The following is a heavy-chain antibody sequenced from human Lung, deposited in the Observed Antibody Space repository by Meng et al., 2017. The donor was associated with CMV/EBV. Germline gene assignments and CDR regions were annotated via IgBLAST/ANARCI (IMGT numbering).Heavy chain of an antibody. D-gene: IGHD5-12*01. CDR3: LRGPQVSWLRSRLAAFDI. Sequence: LSCAVYGGSFSSYYWTWIRQPPGKGLEWIGEINHSGGTNYKPSLKSRVAILVDTSKNQFSLKLSSLTAADTAVYYCLRGPQVSWLRSRLAAFDIXGQGXMVTVSS. V-gene: IGHV4-34*01. CDR1: GGSFSSYY. CDR2: INHSGGT. J-gene: IGHJ3*02.